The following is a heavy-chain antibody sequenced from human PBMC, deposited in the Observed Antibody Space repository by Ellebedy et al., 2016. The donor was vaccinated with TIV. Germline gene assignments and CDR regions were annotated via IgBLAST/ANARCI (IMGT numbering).Heavy chain of an antibody. V-gene: IGHV4-4*07. D-gene: IGHD3-22*01. CDR1: GGSLRNKL. CDR2: ISSSGSST. Sequence: MPSETLSLTCIVSGGSLRNKLWNWNPPPARKGLEWIGRISSSGSSTNYNPSLKSRVTMSVNTSKNQFSLKLSSVTAADTAVYYCATYHYDRNGYRDAFDVWGQGTMVTVSS. J-gene: IGHJ3*01. CDR3: ATYHYDRNGYRDAFDV.